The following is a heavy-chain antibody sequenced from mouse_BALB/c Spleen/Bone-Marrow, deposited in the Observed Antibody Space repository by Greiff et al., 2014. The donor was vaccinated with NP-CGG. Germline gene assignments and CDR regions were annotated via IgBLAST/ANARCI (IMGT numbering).Heavy chain of an antibody. Sequence: VQLQQSGPELVKPGASVKISCKASGYAFSSSWMDWVKQRPGQGLEWIGRIFHGDGDTYYNGKFKGKATLTADKSSSTAYMQLSSLTSVDSAVYFCARSDGYRAMDYWGQGTSVTVSS. D-gene: IGHD2-3*01. CDR1: GYAFSSSW. J-gene: IGHJ4*01. V-gene: IGHV1-82*01. CDR2: IFHGDGDT. CDR3: ARSDGYRAMDY.